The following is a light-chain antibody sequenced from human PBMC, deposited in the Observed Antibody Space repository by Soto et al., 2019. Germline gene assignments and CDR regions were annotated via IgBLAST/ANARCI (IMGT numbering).Light chain of an antibody. V-gene: IGLV1-47*01. CDR2: RNN. Sequence: QLLLTQPPSASGTPGQRVTISCSGTSSSIESNYVYWYQQLPGTAPRLLIYRNNQRPSGVPDRFSGSKSGTSASLAISALRSEDEADYYCTVWDDSLRGRLFGGGTKLTVL. J-gene: IGLJ2*01. CDR3: TVWDDSLRGRL. CDR1: SSSIESNY.